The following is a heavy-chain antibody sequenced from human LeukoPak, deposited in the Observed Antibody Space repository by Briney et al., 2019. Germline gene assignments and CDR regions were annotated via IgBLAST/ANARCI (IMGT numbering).Heavy chain of an antibody. CDR2: ISGSGGST. J-gene: IGHJ4*02. Sequence: GGSLRFPCAASGFTFSSYAMSWVRQAPGKGLEWVSGISGSGGSTYYADSVKGRFTISRDNSKNTLYLQMKSLRAEDTAVYYCAKDYDSSGYYCTDYWGQGTLVTVSS. CDR1: GFTFSSYA. D-gene: IGHD3-22*01. CDR3: AKDYDSSGYYCTDY. V-gene: IGHV3-23*01.